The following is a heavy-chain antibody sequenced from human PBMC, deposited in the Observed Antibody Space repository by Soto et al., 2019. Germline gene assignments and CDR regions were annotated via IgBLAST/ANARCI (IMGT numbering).Heavy chain of an antibody. CDR2: IYYSGTT. CDR1: GGSISSGDYY. Sequence: QVRLQESGPGLVKPSQTLSLTCTVSGGSISSGDYYWSSIRQPPGQGLEWIACIYYSGTTFYNPSLKSRLTISSDTSKNQCALRLSSVTAAHTAVYYCARGPHITSWRGVEGFELWGQATMVTVPS. CDR3: ARGPHITSWRGVEGFEL. J-gene: IGHJ3*01. V-gene: IGHV4-30-4*01. D-gene: IGHD6-13*01.